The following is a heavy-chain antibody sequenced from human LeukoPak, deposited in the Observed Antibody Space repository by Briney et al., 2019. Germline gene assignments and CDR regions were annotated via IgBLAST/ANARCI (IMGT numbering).Heavy chain of an antibody. CDR3: AWDTSSSWSGDLDY. D-gene: IGHD6-13*01. CDR1: GGSISSGDYY. CDR2: IYYSGST. V-gene: IGHV4-30-4*01. J-gene: IGHJ4*02. Sequence: PSQTLSLTCTVSGGSISSGDYYWSWIRQPPGKGLEWIGYIYYSGSTYYNPSLKSRVTISVDTSKNQFSLKLSSVTAADTAVYYCAWDTSSSWSGDLDYWGQGTLVTVSS.